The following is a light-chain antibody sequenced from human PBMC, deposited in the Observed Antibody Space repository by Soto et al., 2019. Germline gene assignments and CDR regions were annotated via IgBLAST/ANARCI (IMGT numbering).Light chain of an antibody. CDR3: QHYGSSLT. Sequence: EIVLTQSPGTLSLSPGERATLSCRASQSVSSSYLAWYQQRPGQAPRLFIYGASRRGTGIPDRFSGSGSGTDFTLTISRLEPEDFAVYYCQHYGSSLTFGEGTKVEIK. CDR1: QSVSSSY. CDR2: GAS. V-gene: IGKV3-20*01. J-gene: IGKJ4*01.